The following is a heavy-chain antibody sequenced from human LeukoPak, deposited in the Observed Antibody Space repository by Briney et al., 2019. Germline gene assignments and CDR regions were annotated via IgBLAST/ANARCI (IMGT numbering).Heavy chain of an antibody. D-gene: IGHD3-3*02. CDR1: GGSISSYY. V-gene: IGHV4-39*07. J-gene: IGHJ6*03. CDR2: IYYSRST. Sequence: SETLSLTCTVSGGSISSYYWGWIRQPPGKGLEWIGSIYYSRSTYYNPSLKSRVTISVDTSKNQFSLKLSSVTAADTAVYYCARAFRYYYYMDVWGKGTTVTVSS. CDR3: ARAFRYYYYMDV.